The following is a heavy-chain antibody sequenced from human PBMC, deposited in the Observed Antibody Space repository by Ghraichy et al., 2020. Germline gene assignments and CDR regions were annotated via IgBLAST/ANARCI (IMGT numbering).Heavy chain of an antibody. CDR3: AVVLQSELDY. J-gene: IGHJ4*02. V-gene: IGHV3-23*01. CDR1: GFSFRGYS. D-gene: IGHD5-24*01. Sequence: GGSLRLSCVASGFSFRGYSMSWVRQAPGRGLEWVSVIDGRDGPTFYADFVEGRFTISTDNSRNTLYLLMNSLRAEDTAVYYCAVVLQSELDYGGRGTLLIVYS. CDR2: IDGRDGPT.